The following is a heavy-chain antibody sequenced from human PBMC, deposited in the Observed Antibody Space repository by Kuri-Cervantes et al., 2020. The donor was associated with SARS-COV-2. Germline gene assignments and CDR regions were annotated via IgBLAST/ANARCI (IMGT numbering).Heavy chain of an antibody. CDR1: SGSIRSDY. CDR3: ARELDCSSTSCSSTKISPAAFDI. CDR2: IHYTGST. D-gene: IGHD2-2*01. J-gene: IGHJ3*02. Sequence: GSLRLSCTVSSGSIRSDYWSWIRQPPGKGLEWLGYIHYTGSTNYSPSLQSRVTISVNTSKKQFSLRLNSVTAADTAVYYCARELDCSSTSCSSTKISPAAFDIWGQGTMVTVSS. V-gene: IGHV4-59*01.